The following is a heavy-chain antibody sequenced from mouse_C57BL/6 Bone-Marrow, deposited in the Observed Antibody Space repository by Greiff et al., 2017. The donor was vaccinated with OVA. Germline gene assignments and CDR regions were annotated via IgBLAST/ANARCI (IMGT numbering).Heavy chain of an antibody. CDR1: GYSFTSYY. CDR2: IYPGSGNT. J-gene: IGHJ4*01. Sequence: VQLQQSGPELVKPGASVKISCKASGYSFTSYYIHWVKQRPGQGLEWIGWIYPGSGNTKYNEKFKGKATLTADTSSSTAYMQLSSLTSEDSAVYYCASGTYDGNYYAMDYWGQGTSVTVSS. V-gene: IGHV1-66*01. CDR3: ASGTYDGNYYAMDY. D-gene: IGHD2-12*01.